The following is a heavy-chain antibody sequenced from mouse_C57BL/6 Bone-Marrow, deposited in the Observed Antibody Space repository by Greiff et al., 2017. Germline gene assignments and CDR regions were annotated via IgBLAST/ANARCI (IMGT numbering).Heavy chain of an antibody. CDR1: GYTFTSYW. D-gene: IGHD2-2*01. Sequence: VQLQQPGAELVKPGASVTLSCKASGYTFTSYWMHWVKQRPGQGLEWIGMIHPNSGSTNYNEKFKSQATLTVDKSSSTAYMQLSSLTSEDSAVYYCARGLRLAYWGQGTLVTVSA. J-gene: IGHJ3*01. CDR2: IHPNSGST. CDR3: ARGLRLAY. V-gene: IGHV1-64*01.